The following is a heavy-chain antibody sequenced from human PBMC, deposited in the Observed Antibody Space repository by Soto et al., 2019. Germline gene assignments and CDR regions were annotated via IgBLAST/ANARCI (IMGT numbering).Heavy chain of an antibody. CDR3: ARDRGSLMITSPGAFDI. D-gene: IGHD3-16*01. CDR1: GFTSTSYS. J-gene: IGHJ3*02. V-gene: IGHV3-21*01. Sequence: PGGSLSLSCEASGFTSTSYSMNWVRHAPGKGLEWVSSISSSSSYIYYADSVKGRFTISRDNAKNSLYLQMNSLRAEDTAVYYCARDRGSLMITSPGAFDIWGQGTMVTVSS. CDR2: ISSSSSYI.